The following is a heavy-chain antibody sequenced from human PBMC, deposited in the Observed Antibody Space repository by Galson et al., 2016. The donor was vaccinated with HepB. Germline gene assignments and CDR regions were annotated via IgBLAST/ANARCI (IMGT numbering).Heavy chain of an antibody. J-gene: IGHJ6*02. V-gene: IGHV4-31*03. CDR1: SCSVSSDGYY. CDR3: ARATYSFWSGHSLRMDV. CDR2: ISDRGST. D-gene: IGHD3-3*01. Sequence: TLSLTCSVSSCSVSSDGYYWIWIRQHPGKGLEWIAYISDRGSTYYNPSLKSRLNISLDTFKNRVSLTLSSVTAADTAVYYCARATYSFWSGHSLRMDVWGQGTPVTVSS.